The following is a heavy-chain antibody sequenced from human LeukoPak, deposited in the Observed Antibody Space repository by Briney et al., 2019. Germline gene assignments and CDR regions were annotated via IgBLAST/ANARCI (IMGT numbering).Heavy chain of an antibody. CDR2: MYHSGST. D-gene: IGHD3-10*01. V-gene: IGHV4-34*01. CDR1: GGSFNGYY. J-gene: IGHJ5*02. Sequence: PSETLSLTCAVYGGSFNGYYWSWIRQPPGKGLEWIGSMYHSGSTYYNPPLKSRVTISEDTSKNQFSLKLRSVTAADTAVYYCARGPRFGELLWHWFDPWGQGTLVTVSS. CDR3: ARGPRFGELLWHWFDP.